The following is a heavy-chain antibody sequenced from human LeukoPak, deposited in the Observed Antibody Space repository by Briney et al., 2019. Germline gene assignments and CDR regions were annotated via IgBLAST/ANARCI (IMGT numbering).Heavy chain of an antibody. D-gene: IGHD4-17*01. CDR1: GYTFTSYA. CDR3: ARAWGTVTTLYYYGMDV. V-gene: IGHV7-4-1*02. J-gene: IGHJ6*02. Sequence: ASVKVSCKASGYTFTSYAMNWVRQAPGQGLEWMGWMNTNTGNPTYAQGFTGRFVFSLDTSVSTAYLQISSLKAEDTAVYYCARAWGTVTTLYYYGMDVWGQGTTVTVSS. CDR2: MNTNTGNP.